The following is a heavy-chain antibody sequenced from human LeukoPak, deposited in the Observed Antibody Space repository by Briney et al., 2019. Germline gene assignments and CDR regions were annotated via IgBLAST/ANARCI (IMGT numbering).Heavy chain of an antibody. Sequence: SETLSLTCTVSGDSVNSANYYWSWIRQPPGKGLEWVGFMSNSGHTDSTPSLRSRVTISVDTSRSQFSLKLNSVTAADTAVYYCARVSAAGTGPDSWGQGTLVTVSS. D-gene: IGHD6-13*01. CDR2: MSNSGHT. J-gene: IGHJ4*02. CDR3: ARVSAAGTGPDS. V-gene: IGHV4-61*01. CDR1: GDSVNSANYY.